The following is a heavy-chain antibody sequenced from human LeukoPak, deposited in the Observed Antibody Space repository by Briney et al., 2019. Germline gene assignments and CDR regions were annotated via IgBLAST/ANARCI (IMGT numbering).Heavy chain of an antibody. J-gene: IGHJ3*02. V-gene: IGHV4-39*01. CDR3: ARSVTHHDALDI. D-gene: IGHD2-21*02. CDR1: GGSISSSSYY. Sequence: PSETLSLTCTVSGGSISSSSYYWGWIRQPPGKGLEWIGSIYYSGSTYYNPSLKSRVTISVDTSKNQFSLKLSSVTAADTAVYYCARSVTHHDALDIWGQGTMVTVSS. CDR2: IYYSGST.